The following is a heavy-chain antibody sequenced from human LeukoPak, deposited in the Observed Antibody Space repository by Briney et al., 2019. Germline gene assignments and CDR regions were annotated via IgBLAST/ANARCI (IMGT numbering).Heavy chain of an antibody. Sequence: ASVKVSCKASGYTFTGYYMHWVRQAPGQGLEWMGWINPNSGVTNYAQKFQGRVTMTRDTSISTVYMELSRLRSDGTAVYYCAWQGALVKGIDYWGQGTLVTVSS. V-gene: IGHV1-2*02. CDR1: GYTFTGYY. CDR3: AWQGALVKGIDY. D-gene: IGHD6-13*01. CDR2: INPNSGVT. J-gene: IGHJ4*02.